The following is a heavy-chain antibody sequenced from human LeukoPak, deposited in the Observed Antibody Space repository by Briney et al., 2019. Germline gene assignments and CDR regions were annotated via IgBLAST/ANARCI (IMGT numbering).Heavy chain of an antibody. J-gene: IGHJ4*02. V-gene: IGHV4-34*01. CDR3: ARDPPAVAANTYG. D-gene: IGHD6-6*01. Sequence: SETLSLTCAVYGGSFSGYYWSWIRQPPGKGLEWIGEINHSGSTNYNPSLKSRVTISVDTSKNQFSLKLSSVTAEDTAVYYCARDPPAVAANTYGWGQGTLVTVSS. CDR1: GGSFSGYY. CDR2: INHSGST.